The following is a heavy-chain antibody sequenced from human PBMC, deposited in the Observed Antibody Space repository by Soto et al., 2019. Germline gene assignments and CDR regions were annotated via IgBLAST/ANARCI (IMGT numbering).Heavy chain of an antibody. CDR2: IYYSGST. Sequence: QVQLQESGPGLVKPSQTLSLTCTVSGGSISSGGYYWSWIRQHPGKGLEWIGYIYYSGSTYYNPSLKSRVTIPVDTSKNQFSLKLSYVTAADTAVYYCARSRQDYYGSGSYFWYFDLWGRGTLVTVSS. D-gene: IGHD3-10*01. CDR1: GGSISSGGYY. V-gene: IGHV4-31*03. CDR3: ARSRQDYYGSGSYFWYFDL. J-gene: IGHJ2*01.